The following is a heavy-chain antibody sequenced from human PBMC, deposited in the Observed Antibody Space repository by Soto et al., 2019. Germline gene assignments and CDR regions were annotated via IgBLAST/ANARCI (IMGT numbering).Heavy chain of an antibody. V-gene: IGHV1-58*01. CDR2: IVVGSGNT. J-gene: IGHJ4*02. CDR1: GFPFTSSS. D-gene: IGHD1-7*01. Sequence: SMEVSRQGSGFPFTSSSVQGVGQARGQRLEWIGWIVVGSGNTNYAQKFQERVTITRDMSTSTAYMELSSLRSEDTAVYYCAAENWNYAQGLWGQGTLVTVSS. CDR3: AAENWNYAQGL.